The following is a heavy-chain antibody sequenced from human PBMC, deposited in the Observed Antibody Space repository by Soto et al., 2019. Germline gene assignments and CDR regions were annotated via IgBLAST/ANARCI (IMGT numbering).Heavy chain of an antibody. J-gene: IGHJ5*02. D-gene: IGHD5-18*01. CDR3: AGSYGLRGGFDP. CDR2: FDPEDGET. CDR1: GYTLTELS. Sequence: ASVKVSCKVSGYTLTELSMHWVRQAPGKGLEWMGGFDPEDGETIYAQKFQGRVTMTEDTSTDTAYMELSSLRSEDTAVYYCAGSYGLRGGFDPWGQGTLVTVSS. V-gene: IGHV1-24*01.